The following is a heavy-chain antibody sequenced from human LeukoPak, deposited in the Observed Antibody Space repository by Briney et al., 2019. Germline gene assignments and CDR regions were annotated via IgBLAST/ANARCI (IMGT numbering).Heavy chain of an antibody. CDR1: GGSFSGYY. CDR3: ARSSVGALVFQH. J-gene: IGHJ1*01. V-gene: IGHV4-34*01. D-gene: IGHD1-26*01. Sequence: SETLSLTCAVYGGSFSGYYWSWIRQPPGKGLEWIGEINHSGSTNYNPSLKSRVTISVDTSKNQFSLKLSSVTAADTAVYYCARSSVGALVFQHWGQGTLVTVSP. CDR2: INHSGST.